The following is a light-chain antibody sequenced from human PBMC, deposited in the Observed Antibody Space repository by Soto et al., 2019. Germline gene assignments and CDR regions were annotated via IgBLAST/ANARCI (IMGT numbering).Light chain of an antibody. Sequence: QSVLTQPASLSGSPGESITISCSGTSSDVGGYNYVSWYQQHPGKAPKLMIYEVSDRPSGVSNRFSGSKAGNTAPLTASGLQAEDEADYYCSSNEGSTNRVVGTGTDDTDL. CDR3: SSNEGSTNRV. J-gene: IGLJ1*01. CDR2: EVS. CDR1: SSDVGGYNY. V-gene: IGLV2-14*01.